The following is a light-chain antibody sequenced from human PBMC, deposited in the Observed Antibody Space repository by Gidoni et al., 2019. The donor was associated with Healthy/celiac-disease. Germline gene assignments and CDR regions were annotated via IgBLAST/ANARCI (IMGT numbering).Light chain of an antibody. Sequence: QSALTQPAAVSGSTGQSITISCTGTSSDVGGYNYVSWYQQHPGKAPKLMIYDVSKRPSGVSNRFSCSKSGNTASLTISGLQAEDEADYYCSSYTSSSTWVFGGGTKLTVL. CDR3: SSYTSSSTWV. CDR1: SSDVGGYNY. J-gene: IGLJ3*02. V-gene: IGLV2-14*01. CDR2: DVS.